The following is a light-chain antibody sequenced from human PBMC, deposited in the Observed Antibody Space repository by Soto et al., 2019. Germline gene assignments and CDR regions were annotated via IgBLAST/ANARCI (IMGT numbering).Light chain of an antibody. V-gene: IGKV3-15*01. CDR1: QSVSSN. Sequence: EIVMTQSPATLSVSPGERATLSCRARQSVSSNLAWYQQKPGQAPRLLIYGASNRATGIPARFSGSGSGTEFTLTISSLQSEDFAVYYCQQYNNWPPYTFGQGTKLEIK. CDR2: GAS. J-gene: IGKJ2*01. CDR3: QQYNNWPPYT.